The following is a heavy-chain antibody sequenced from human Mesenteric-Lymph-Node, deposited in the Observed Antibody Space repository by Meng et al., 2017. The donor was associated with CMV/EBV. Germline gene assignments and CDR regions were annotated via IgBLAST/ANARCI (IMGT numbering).Heavy chain of an antibody. V-gene: IGHV1-2*06. D-gene: IGHD2/OR15-2a*01. CDR2: INPNSGVS. CDR1: GYTFTDFY. CDR3: ARDNVNPEGFDP. Sequence: QVQLVQSRDEEGKPEASVMVSCKASGYTFTDFYIHWVRQAPGQGLEWMGRINPNSGVSNSAQNFQGRVTMTRDTSISTAYMELGRLTSDDTAVYYCARDNVNPEGFDPWGQGTLVTVSS. J-gene: IGHJ5*02.